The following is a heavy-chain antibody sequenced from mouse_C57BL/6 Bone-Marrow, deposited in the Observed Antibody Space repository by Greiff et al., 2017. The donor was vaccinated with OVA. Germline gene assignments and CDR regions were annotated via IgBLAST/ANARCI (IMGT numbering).Heavy chain of an antibody. CDR1: GYAFTNYL. D-gene: IGHD2-3*01. Sequence: QVHVKQSGAELVRPGTSVKVSCKASGYAFTNYLIEWVKQRPGQGLEWIGVINPGSGGTNYNEKFKGKATLTADKSSSTAYMELRSLTSEDSAVYFCARDDGYPAWFAYWGQGTLVTVSA. CDR2: INPGSGGT. V-gene: IGHV1-54*01. CDR3: ARDDGYPAWFAY. J-gene: IGHJ3*01.